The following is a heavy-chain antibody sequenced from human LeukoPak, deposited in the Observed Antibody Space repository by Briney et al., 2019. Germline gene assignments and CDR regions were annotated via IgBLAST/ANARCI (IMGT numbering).Heavy chain of an antibody. D-gene: IGHD3-3*01. V-gene: IGHV3-23*01. CDR3: AKMEGQRLYDYCMDV. CDR1: GFAFSNFA. J-gene: IGHJ6*03. Sequence: PGGSLRLSCAASGFAFSNFAMSWVRQAPGKGLEWVSAMSGSGYYTYYVESVKGRFTISRDNSKNTLCLHMNSLRADDTAVYYCAKMEGQRLYDYCMDVWGRGTTVTVSS. CDR2: MSGSGYYT.